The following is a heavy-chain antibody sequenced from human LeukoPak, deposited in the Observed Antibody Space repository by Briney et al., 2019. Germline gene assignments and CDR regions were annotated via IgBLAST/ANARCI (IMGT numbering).Heavy chain of an antibody. Sequence: PGGSLRLSCAASGFTFSSYAMHWVRQAPGKGLEWVAVISYDGSNKYYADFVKGRFTISRDNAKNTLYLQMNSLRAEDTAVYYCAREFRKGDCWGQGSLVTVSS. CDR3: AREFRKGDC. J-gene: IGHJ4*02. CDR2: ISYDGSNK. V-gene: IGHV3-30*04. D-gene: IGHD1-14*01. CDR1: GFTFSSYA.